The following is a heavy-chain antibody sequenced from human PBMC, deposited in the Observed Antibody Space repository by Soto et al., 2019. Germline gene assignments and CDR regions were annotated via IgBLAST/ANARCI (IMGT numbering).Heavy chain of an antibody. D-gene: IGHD3-10*01. V-gene: IGHV1-3*01. CDR1: GYTFTNYA. J-gene: IGHJ3*02. Sequence: GASVKVSCKASGYTFTNYAIHWVRQAPGQRLEWMGWISAGNGNTKYSQKFQGRVTITRDTSATTAYMELSSLRSEDTAVYYCARDRAYFYGSGSYYPDAFDIWGQGTMVTVSS. CDR3: ARDRAYFYGSGSYYPDAFDI. CDR2: ISAGNGNT.